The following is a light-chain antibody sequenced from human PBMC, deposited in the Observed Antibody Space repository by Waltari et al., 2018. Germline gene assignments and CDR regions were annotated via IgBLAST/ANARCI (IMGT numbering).Light chain of an antibody. CDR1: SSNLGTGYD. V-gene: IGLV1-40*01. CDR2: THI. CDR3: QSFDISLNGAV. Sequence: QSVLTQPPSVSGAPGQRVTISCTGGSSNLGTGYDVHWYQQLPGTAPKLLIYTHIYRPSGGPDRFSGSKSGTSASLIIAGLRAEDAADYYCQSFDISLNGAVFGAGTKVTVL. J-gene: IGLJ1*01.